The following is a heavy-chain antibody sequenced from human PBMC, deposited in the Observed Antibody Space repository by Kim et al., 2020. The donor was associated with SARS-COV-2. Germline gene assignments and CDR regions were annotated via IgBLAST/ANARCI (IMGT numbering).Heavy chain of an antibody. J-gene: IGHJ6*02. CDR1: GYDIDFYA. V-gene: IGHV7-4-1*02. Sequence: ASVKVSCKASGYDIDFYAINWVRQAPGQGLEWMGWINTKTGDPTYSQRYTGRFVFSLDTSGSTAFLQLNSLKAEDSATYFCGRDGWSVSGPDGVQFHHQMYGGRRGTTIIVS. D-gene: IGHD6-19*01. CDR2: INTKTGDP. CDR3: GRDGWSVSGPDGVQFHHQMYG.